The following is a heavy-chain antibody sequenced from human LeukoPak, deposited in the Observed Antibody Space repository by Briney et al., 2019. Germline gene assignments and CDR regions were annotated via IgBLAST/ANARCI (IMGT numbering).Heavy chain of an antibody. CDR3: ARDSPPNYSDSSGYYSDAFDI. D-gene: IGHD3-22*01. CDR2: ISAYNGNT. Sequence: GASLKVSCNASGYTFTSYGISWVRQAPGQGLEWMGWISAYNGNTNYAQMVQGRVTMTTDTSTSTAYMKLRSLTSDDMAVYYCARDSPPNYSDSSGYYSDAFDIWGQGTMVTVSS. V-gene: IGHV1-18*03. J-gene: IGHJ3*02. CDR1: GYTFTSYG.